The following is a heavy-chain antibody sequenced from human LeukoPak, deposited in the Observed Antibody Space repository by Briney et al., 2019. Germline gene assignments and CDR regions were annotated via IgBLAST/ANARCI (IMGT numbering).Heavy chain of an antibody. CDR1: GFTFSTYW. CDR2: IKQDGSEK. J-gene: IGHJ4*02. V-gene: IGHV3-7*01. Sequence: GGSLRLSCEASGFTFSTYWMSWVRQAPGKGLEWVANIKQDGSEKYYVDSVKGRFTISRDNAKNSLYLQMNSLRAEDTAVYCCARRYFDYWGQGTLVTVSS. CDR3: ARRYFDY.